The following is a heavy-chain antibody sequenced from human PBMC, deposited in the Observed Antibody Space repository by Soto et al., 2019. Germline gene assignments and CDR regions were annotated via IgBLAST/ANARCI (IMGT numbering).Heavy chain of an antibody. CDR3: AKGACSGGSCSPGY. D-gene: IGHD2-15*01. V-gene: IGHV3-9*01. Sequence: EVQLVESGGDLVQPGRSLRLSCAASGFTFDDYAMHWVRQAPGKGLEWVSGISWNSGSIAYADSVKGRFTISRDNAKNALYLQMNSLRTEDTALYYCAKGACSGGSCSPGYWGQGTLVTVSS. CDR1: GFTFDDYA. J-gene: IGHJ4*02. CDR2: ISWNSGSI.